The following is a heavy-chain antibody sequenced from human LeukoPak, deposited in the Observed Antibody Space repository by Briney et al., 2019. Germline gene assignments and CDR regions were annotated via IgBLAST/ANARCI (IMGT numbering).Heavy chain of an antibody. CDR2: ISSSGSTI. Sequence: GRSLRLSCAASGFTFSSYEMNWVRQAPGKGLEWVSYISSSGSTIYYADSVKGRFTISRDNAKNSLYLQMNSLRAEDTAVYYCATWGYYDSSGYSPDFDYWGQGTLVTVSS. CDR3: ATWGYYDSSGYSPDFDY. J-gene: IGHJ4*02. CDR1: GFTFSSYE. D-gene: IGHD3-22*01. V-gene: IGHV3-48*03.